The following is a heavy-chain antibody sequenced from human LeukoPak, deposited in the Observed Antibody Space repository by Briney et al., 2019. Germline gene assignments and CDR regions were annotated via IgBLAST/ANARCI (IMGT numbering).Heavy chain of an antibody. J-gene: IGHJ4*02. CDR3: SRDPRLADY. D-gene: IGHD3-9*01. V-gene: IGHV3-11*01. Sequence: PGGSLRLSGTGSGFTFSDSCMTWIRKAPGMGLEWPSYVRGSGRGIDYAGSVKGRFTISRDNTMNSLYLQLNGLRVEDTAVYYCSRDPRLADYWGQGTLVTVAS. CDR2: VRGSGRGI. CDR1: GFTFSDSC.